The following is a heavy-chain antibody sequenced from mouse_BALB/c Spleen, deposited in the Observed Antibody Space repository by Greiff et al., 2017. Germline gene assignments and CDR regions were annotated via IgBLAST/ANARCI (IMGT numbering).Heavy chain of an antibody. Sequence: EVQGVESGGGLVQPGGSLRLSCATSGFTFTDYYMSWVRQPPGKALEWLGFIRNKANGYTTEYSASVKGRFTISRDNSQSILYLQMNTLRAEDSATYYCARVRDYGSSVYAMDYWGQGTSVTVSS. CDR1: GFTFTDYY. D-gene: IGHD1-1*01. J-gene: IGHJ4*01. V-gene: IGHV7-3*02. CDR3: ARVRDYGSSVYAMDY. CDR2: IRNKANGYTT.